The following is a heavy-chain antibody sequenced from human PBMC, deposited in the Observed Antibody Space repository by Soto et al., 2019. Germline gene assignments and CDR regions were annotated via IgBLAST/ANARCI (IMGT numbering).Heavy chain of an antibody. CDR3: ARIGGDLAYCDGDCYSRGMDV. CDR2: ISAYNGNT. Sequence: QVQLVQSGAEVKKPGASVKVSCKASGYTFTNYGISWVRQAPGQGLEWMGWISAYNGNTNYVQKLQGRVNMTTDTCTSTAYRELKSLRSDDTAVYYCARIGGDLAYCDGDCYSRGMDVWGQGTTVTVSS. V-gene: IGHV1-18*04. CDR1: GYTFTNYG. J-gene: IGHJ6*02. D-gene: IGHD2-21*02.